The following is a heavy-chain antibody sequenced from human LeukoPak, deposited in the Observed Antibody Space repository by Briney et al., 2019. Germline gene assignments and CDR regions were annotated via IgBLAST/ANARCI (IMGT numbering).Heavy chain of an antibody. CDR3: ASGWSQGSGQYYFDY. D-gene: IGHD2-15*01. J-gene: IGHJ4*02. CDR2: IRYDGSNK. V-gene: IGHV3-30*02. CDR1: GFTFSSYG. Sequence: GGSLRLSCAASGFTFSSYGMHWVRQAPGKGLEWAAFIRYDGSNKYYADSVKGRFTISRDNSKNTLYLQMNSLRAEDTAVYYCASGWSQGSGQYYFDYWGQGTLVTVSS.